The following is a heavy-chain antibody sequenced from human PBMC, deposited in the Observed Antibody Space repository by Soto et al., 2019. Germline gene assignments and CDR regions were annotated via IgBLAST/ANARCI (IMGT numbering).Heavy chain of an antibody. CDR2: ISGSGGST. CDR3: ATGRGVNFYYGMDV. Sequence: EVQLLESGGGLVQPGGSLRLSCAASGFTFSSYAMSWVRQAPGKGLEWVSAISGSGGSTYYADSVKGRFTISRDNSKNTLYLQMNSLSAEDTAVYYCATGRGVNFYYGMDVWGQGTTVTVSS. J-gene: IGHJ6*02. CDR1: GFTFSSYA. D-gene: IGHD3-10*01. V-gene: IGHV3-23*01.